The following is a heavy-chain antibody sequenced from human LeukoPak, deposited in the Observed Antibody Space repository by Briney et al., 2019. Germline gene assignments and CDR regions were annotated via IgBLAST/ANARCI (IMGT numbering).Heavy chain of an antibody. CDR2: ISSSGSTI. D-gene: IGHD5-12*01. V-gene: IGHV3-11*01. Sequence: KTGGSLRLSCAASGFTFSDYYMSWIRQAPGKGLEWVSYISSSGSTIYYADSVKGRFTISRDNAKNSLYLQMNSLRADDTAVYFCAKGGYDYVEVGYFDYWGQGTVVTVSS. J-gene: IGHJ4*02. CDR1: GFTFSDYY. CDR3: AKGGYDYVEVGYFDY.